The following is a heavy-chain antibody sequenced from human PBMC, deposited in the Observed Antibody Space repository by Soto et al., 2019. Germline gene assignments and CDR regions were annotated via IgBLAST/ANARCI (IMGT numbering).Heavy chain of an antibody. D-gene: IGHD1-26*01. V-gene: IGHV4-39*07. CDR2: INHSGSA. J-gene: IGHJ4*02. CDR3: ARGLISGSHYSGGWYYFDS. CDR1: GGSISSGDYI. Sequence: PSETLSLTCTVSGGSISSGDYIWTWIRQTPGKGLQWIGQINHSGSANYNPSLKSRVTISVHTSSSQFSLELSSVTAADTAVYYCARGLISGSHYSGGWYYFDSWGQGTQVTVSS.